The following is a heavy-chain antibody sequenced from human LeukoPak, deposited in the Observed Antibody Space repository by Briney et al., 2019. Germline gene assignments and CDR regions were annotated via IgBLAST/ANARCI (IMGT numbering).Heavy chain of an antibody. CDR3: ARRRMVRGVIGYFDY. J-gene: IGHJ4*02. D-gene: IGHD3-10*01. CDR2: IYYSGST. Sequence: SETLSLTCTVSGGSISSSSYYWGWIRQPPGKGLEWIGSIYYSGSTYYNPSLKSRVTISVDTSKNQFSLRLSSVTAADTAVYYCARRRMVRGVIGYFDYWGQGTLVTVSS. V-gene: IGHV4-39*01. CDR1: GGSISSSSYY.